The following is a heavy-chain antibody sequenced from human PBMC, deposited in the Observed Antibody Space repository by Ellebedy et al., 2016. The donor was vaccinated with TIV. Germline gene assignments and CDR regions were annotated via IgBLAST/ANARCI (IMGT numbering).Heavy chain of an antibody. J-gene: IGHJ4*02. D-gene: IGHD1-26*01. CDR2: INPNNGDT. CDR1: GYIFTNYE. V-gene: IGHV1-8*01. Sequence: ASVKVSCXASGYIFTNYEISWVRQATGQGLEWMGCINPNNGDTSYAQKFQGRVTMTRDASISTAYMDLSSLRSDDTAVYYCAGDDVGASNSFDYWGQGTLVTVSS. CDR3: AGDDVGASNSFDY.